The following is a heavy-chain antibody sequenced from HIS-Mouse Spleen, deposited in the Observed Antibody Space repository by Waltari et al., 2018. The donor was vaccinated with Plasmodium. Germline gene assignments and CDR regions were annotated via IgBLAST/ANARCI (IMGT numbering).Heavy chain of an antibody. CDR2: ISGSCGST. D-gene: IGHD3-9*01. Sequence: EVQLLESGGGLVQPGGSLRLACAASGSTFSSYAMSWVRQAPGKGLEWVSAISGSCGSTYYADAVKGRFTISRDNSKNTLYLQMNSLRAEDTAVYYCAKTIKYYDILTGYPFDYWGQGTLVTVSS. CDR3: AKTIKYYDILTGYPFDY. J-gene: IGHJ4*02. CDR1: GSTFSSYA. V-gene: IGHV3-23*01.